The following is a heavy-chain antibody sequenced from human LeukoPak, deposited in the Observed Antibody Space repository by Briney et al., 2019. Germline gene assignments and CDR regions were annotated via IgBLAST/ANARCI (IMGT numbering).Heavy chain of an antibody. J-gene: IGHJ4*02. CDR2: ISSNGGST. D-gene: IGHD6-19*01. V-gene: IGHV3-64D*09. Sequence: GGSLRLSCAASGFTFSAYYMHWVRQAPGKGLEYVSVISSNGGSTYYADSVKGRFTISRDNSKNTLYLQMSSLRAEDTAVYYCVKSSIYSSGWYGGYYDYWGQGTLVTVSS. CDR1: GFTFSAYY. CDR3: VKSSIYSSGWYGGYYDY.